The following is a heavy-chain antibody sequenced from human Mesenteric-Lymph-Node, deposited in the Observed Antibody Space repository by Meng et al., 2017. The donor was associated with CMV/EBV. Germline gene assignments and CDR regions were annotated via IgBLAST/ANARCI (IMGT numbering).Heavy chain of an antibody. CDR1: GGTFSSYT. D-gene: IGHD6-13*01. CDR2: IIPILGIA. Sequence: QVQLVQSGAEGKKPAASVTVSCQASGGTFSSYTISWVRQAPGQGLEWMGRIIPILGIANYAQKFQGRVTITADKSTSTAYMELSSLRSEDTAVYYCAGGIAAAGSRWFDPWGQGTLVTVSS. J-gene: IGHJ5*02. V-gene: IGHV1-69*02. CDR3: AGGIAAAGSRWFDP.